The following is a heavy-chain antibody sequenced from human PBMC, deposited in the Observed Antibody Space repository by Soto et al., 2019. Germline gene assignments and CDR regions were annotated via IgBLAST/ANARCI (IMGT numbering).Heavy chain of an antibody. CDR3: AMGGSLNWYFDL. Sequence: EVQLVESGGGLVQPGGSLRLSCAASGFTFSSYWMHWVRQAPGKGLVWVSRINSQGSSTSYAHSVKYRFTISRDNAKNTLYLQMNRLRADDTAVYYCAMGGSLNWYFDLWGRGTLVTFSS. CDR1: GFTFSSYW. D-gene: IGHD1-26*01. J-gene: IGHJ2*01. V-gene: IGHV3-74*01. CDR2: INSQGSST.